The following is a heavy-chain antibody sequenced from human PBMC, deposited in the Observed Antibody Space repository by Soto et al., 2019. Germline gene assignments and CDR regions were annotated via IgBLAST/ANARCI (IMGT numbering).Heavy chain of an antibody. D-gene: IGHD6-13*01. CDR2: FDPEDGET. Sequence: GASVKVSCKVSGYTLTELSMHWVRRAPGKGLEWMGGFDPEDGETIYAQKFQGRVTMTEDTSTDTAYMELSSLRSEDTAVYYCATKGRWYVGYYYYGMDVWGQGTTVTVSS. J-gene: IGHJ6*02. V-gene: IGHV1-24*01. CDR1: GYTLTELS. CDR3: ATKGRWYVGYYYYGMDV.